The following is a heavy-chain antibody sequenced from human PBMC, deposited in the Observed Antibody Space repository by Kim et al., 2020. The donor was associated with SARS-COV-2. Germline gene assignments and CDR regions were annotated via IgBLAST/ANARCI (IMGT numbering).Heavy chain of an antibody. CDR1: GGSISSSSYY. CDR3: ARFLRYPPMPYFDY. Sequence: SETLSLTCTVSGGSISSSSYYWGWIRQPPGKGLEWIGSIYYSGSTYYNPSLKSRVTISVDTSKNQFSLKLSTVTAADTAVYYCARFLRYPPMPYFDYWGQGTLVTVSS. V-gene: IGHV4-39*01. CDR2: IYYSGST. D-gene: IGHD4-17*01. J-gene: IGHJ4*02.